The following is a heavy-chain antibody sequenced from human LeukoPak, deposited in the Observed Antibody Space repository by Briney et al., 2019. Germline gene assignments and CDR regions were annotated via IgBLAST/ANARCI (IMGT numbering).Heavy chain of an antibody. Sequence: GGSLRLSCAASGFTFSSYGMHWVRQAPGKGLEWVAFTRYDGSNKYYADSVKGRFTISRDNSKNTLYLQMNSLRAEDTAVYYCAKGGITIFGVVTQTSNYWGQGTLVTLSS. D-gene: IGHD3-3*01. CDR1: GFTFSSYG. CDR3: AKGGITIFGVVTQTSNY. CDR2: TRYDGSNK. V-gene: IGHV3-30*02. J-gene: IGHJ4*02.